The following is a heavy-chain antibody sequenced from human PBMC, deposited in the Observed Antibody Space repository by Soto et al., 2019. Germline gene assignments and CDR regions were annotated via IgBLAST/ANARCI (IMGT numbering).Heavy chain of an antibody. CDR2: ISDDGSTT. V-gene: IGHV3-74*01. CDR3: TRGPRVSSTGTGAH. CDR1: GCPFITYR. D-gene: IGHD1-1*01. J-gene: IGHJ4*02. Sequence: GGALGICLEVCGCPFITYRMHWSRQVPGKGLIWVSRISDDGSTTTYADSVKGRFTISRDNAKNTLYLQMNSLRADDTGLYYCTRGPRVSSTGTGAHWGQGTLVTVSS.